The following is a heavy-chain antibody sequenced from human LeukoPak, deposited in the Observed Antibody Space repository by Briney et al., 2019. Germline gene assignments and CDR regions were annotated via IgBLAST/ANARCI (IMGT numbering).Heavy chain of an antibody. D-gene: IGHD1-1*01. V-gene: IGHV5-10-1*01. CDR3: TGGTSSTKIDS. CDR1: DSSLTFYW. CDR2: IALSDSQA. J-gene: IGHJ4*02. Sequence: GESLKISCKDFDSSLTFYWISWVRQMPGKGLEWMGKIALSDSQATYNPSFQGHVTISADKSINTVYLYWSSLEASDTAMYSCTGGTSSTKIDSWGQGTLVTVSS.